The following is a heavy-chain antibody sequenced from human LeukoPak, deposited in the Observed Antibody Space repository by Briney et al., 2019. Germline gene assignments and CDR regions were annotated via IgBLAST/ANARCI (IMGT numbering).Heavy chain of an antibody. J-gene: IGHJ4*02. D-gene: IGHD3-10*01. CDR3: ARRTGRLRGYDY. V-gene: IGHV4-59*01. CDR2: IYYSGST. CDR1: GGSISSYY. Sequence: SETLSLTCTISGGSISSYYWSWIRQPPGKGLEWIGYIYYSGSTNYNPSLKSRVTISVDTSKNQFSLKLSSVTAADTAVYYCARRTGRLRGYDYWGQGTLVAVSS.